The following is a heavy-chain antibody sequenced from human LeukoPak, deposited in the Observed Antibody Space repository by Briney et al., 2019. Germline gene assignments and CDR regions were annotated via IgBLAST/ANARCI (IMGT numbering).Heavy chain of an antibody. CDR2: VNESGGT. Sequence: SETLSLTCAVYIDSFSNYHWNWIRQTPAKGMEWIGEVNESGGTNISPSLRGRVILSVDTSKNQFSLKLISVTVADTAIYYCARGQGATVPQVGKNWFDPWGQGTRVTVSS. J-gene: IGHJ5*02. CDR3: ARGQGATVPQVGKNWFDP. D-gene: IGHD1-26*01. V-gene: IGHV4-34*01. CDR1: IDSFSNYH.